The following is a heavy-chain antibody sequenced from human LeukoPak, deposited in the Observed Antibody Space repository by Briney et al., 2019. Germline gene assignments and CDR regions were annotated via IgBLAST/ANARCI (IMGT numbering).Heavy chain of an antibody. V-gene: IGHV3-23*01. CDR3: ARVYSYQLLPYGMDV. D-gene: IGHD2-2*01. J-gene: IGHJ6*02. CDR1: GFTFSSYA. CDR2: ISGSGGST. Sequence: GGSLRLSCAASGFTFSSYAMSWVRQAPGKGLEWVSAISGSGGSTYYADSVKGRFTISRDNSKNTLYLQMNSLRAEDTAVYYCARVYSYQLLPYGMDVWGQGTTVTVSS.